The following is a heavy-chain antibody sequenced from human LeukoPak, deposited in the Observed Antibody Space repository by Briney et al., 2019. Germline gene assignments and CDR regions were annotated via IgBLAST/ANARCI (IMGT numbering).Heavy chain of an antibody. CDR1: GFTVSSNY. V-gene: IGHV3-66*02. CDR3: AKTYCSSTSCSGYFQH. J-gene: IGHJ1*01. D-gene: IGHD2-2*01. CDR2: IYSGGST. Sequence: AGGSLRLSCAASGFTVSSNYMSWVRQAPGKGLEWVSVIYSGGSTYYADSVKGRFTISRDNSKNTLYLQMNSLRAEDTAVYYCAKTYCSSTSCSGYFQHWGQGTLVTVSS.